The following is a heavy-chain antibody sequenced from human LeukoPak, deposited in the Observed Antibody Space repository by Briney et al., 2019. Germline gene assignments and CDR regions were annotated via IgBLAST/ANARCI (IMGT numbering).Heavy chain of an antibody. Sequence: HTGGSLRLSCAASGFTVSRKYMTWVRQAPGKGLEWVSLIYSDGTTYYADSVKGRFIISRDNSKNTVYLQMNSLRAEDTAVYYCARDLDSSSWRYGMDVWGQGTTVTVSS. V-gene: IGHV3-66*01. CDR2: IYSDGTT. CDR3: ARDLDSSSWRYGMDV. D-gene: IGHD6-13*01. CDR1: GFTVSRKY. J-gene: IGHJ6*02.